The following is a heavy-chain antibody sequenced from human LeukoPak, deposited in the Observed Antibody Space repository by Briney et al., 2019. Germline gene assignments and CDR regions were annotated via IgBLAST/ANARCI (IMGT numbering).Heavy chain of an antibody. V-gene: IGHV3-43*02. CDR1: GFTFDDYA. CDR2: ISGDGGST. CDR3: AKDFGYYDSSGYYSS. J-gene: IGHJ5*02. Sequence: GGSLRLSCAASGFTFDDYAMHWDRQAPGRGLEWVSLISGDGGSTYYADSVKGRFTISRDNSKNSLYLQMNSLRTEDTALYYCAKDFGYYDSSGYYSSWGQGTLVTVSS. D-gene: IGHD3-22*01.